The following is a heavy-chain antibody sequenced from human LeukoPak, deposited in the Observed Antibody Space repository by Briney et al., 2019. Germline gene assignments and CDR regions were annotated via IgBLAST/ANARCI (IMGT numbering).Heavy chain of an antibody. Sequence: GGSLRLSCAVSGLSFNSYGMHWVRQAPGKGLEWVAVISYDGSNTYYADSVKGRFTISRDNSKTTLYLQMNSLRAEDTAVYYCAKSEGLTTPTEFDPWGQGTLVTVSS. J-gene: IGHJ5*02. CDR2: ISYDGSNT. V-gene: IGHV3-30*18. D-gene: IGHD4-11*01. CDR1: GLSFNSYG. CDR3: AKSEGLTTPTEFDP.